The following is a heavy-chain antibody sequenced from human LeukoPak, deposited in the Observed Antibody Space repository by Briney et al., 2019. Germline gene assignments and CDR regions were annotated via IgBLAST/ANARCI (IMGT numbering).Heavy chain of an antibody. V-gene: IGHV3-30*18. Sequence: SGGSQRLSCAASGFTFSSYGMHWVRQAPGKGLEWVAVISYDGSNKYYADSVKGRFTIYRVNSKNTLYLQMNSLRAEDTAVYYCAKGGGSYDYWGQGTLVTVSS. CDR3: AKGGGSYDY. D-gene: IGHD1-26*01. CDR2: ISYDGSNK. CDR1: GFTFSSYG. J-gene: IGHJ4*02.